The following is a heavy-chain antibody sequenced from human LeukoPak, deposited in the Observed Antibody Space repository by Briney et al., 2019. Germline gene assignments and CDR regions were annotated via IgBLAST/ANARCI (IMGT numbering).Heavy chain of an antibody. CDR1: GYSFTSHY. CDR2: INPSGSST. V-gene: IGHV1-46*01. Sequence: ASVKVSCKASGYSFTSHYMHWVRQAPGQGLEWMGLINPSGSSTLYAQKFQGRVTMTRDMSTTTDYMELSSLRSEDTAVYYCARDGHRMYYYDTSAYRFDYWGQGTLVTVSS. J-gene: IGHJ4*02. CDR3: ARDGHRMYYYDTSAYRFDY. D-gene: IGHD3-22*01.